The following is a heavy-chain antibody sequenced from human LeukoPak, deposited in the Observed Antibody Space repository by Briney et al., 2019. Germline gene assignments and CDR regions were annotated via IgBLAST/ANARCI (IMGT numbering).Heavy chain of an antibody. CDR3: ARAPHYSNYGPYYYGMDV. CDR1: GFIFSGYS. D-gene: IGHD4-11*01. CDR2: ISSSSSYT. J-gene: IGHJ6*02. Sequence: PGGSLRLSCAASGFIFSGYSMNWVRQAPGKGLEWVSYISSSSSYTNYADSVKGRFTISRDNAKNSLYLQMNSLRAEDTAVYYCARAPHYSNYGPYYYGMDVWGQGTTVTVSS. V-gene: IGHV3-21*05.